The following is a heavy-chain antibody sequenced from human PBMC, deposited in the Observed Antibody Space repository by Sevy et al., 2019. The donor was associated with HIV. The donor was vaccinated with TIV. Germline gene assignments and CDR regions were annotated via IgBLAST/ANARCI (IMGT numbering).Heavy chain of an antibody. D-gene: IGHD3-16*01. V-gene: IGHV3-30*04. CDR3: ARDRGEILSSAFDY. J-gene: IGHJ4*02. CDR1: GFTFSDYR. Sequence: GGSLRLPCAASGFTFSDYRMHWVRQAPGKGLEWVAVISYDGRNNKYNADSVKGRFTISRDNSKNTVYLQMNSLRAEDTAIYYCARDRGEILSSAFDYWGQGTLVTVSS. CDR2: ISYDGRNNK.